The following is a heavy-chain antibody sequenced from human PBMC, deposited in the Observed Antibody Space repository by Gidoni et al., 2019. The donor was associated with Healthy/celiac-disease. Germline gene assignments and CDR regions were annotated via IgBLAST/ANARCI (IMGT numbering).Heavy chain of an antibody. CDR3: TRPQRYDFWSGYYDY. Sequence: EVQLVESGGGLVQPGRSLRLYCTASGFTFGDYAMSWFRQAPGKGLEWVGFIRSKAYGGTTEYAASVKGRFTISRDDSKSIAYLQMNSLKTEDTAVYYCTRPQRYDFWSGYYDYWGQGTLVTVSS. CDR1: GFTFGDYA. D-gene: IGHD3-3*01. CDR2: IRSKAYGGTT. J-gene: IGHJ4*02. V-gene: IGHV3-49*03.